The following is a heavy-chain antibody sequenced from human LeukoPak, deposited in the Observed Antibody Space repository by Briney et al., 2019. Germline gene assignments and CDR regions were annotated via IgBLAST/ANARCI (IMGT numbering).Heavy chain of an antibody. V-gene: IGHV3-74*01. J-gene: IGHJ4*02. Sequence: PGGSLRLSCAASGFTFSSYWMHWVRQAPGKGLVWVSRISPDGSSTTYADSAKGRFTISRDNAKDTLYLQMNSLRAEDTGVYYCARSVSDYGDYVDYWGQGTLVTVSS. CDR1: GFTFSSYW. CDR3: ARSVSDYGDYVDY. D-gene: IGHD4-17*01. CDR2: ISPDGSST.